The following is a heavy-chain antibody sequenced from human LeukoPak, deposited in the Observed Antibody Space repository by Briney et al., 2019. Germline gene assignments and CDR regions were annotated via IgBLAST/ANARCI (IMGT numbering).Heavy chain of an antibody. J-gene: IGHJ4*02. Sequence: GASVKVSCKASGYTFTSYGISWVRQAPGQGLEWMGWISAYNGNTNYAQKLQGRVTMTTDTSTSTAYMELRSLRSDDTAVYYCASVTALGGRSCPDYWGQGTLVTVSS. CDR1: GYTFTSYG. CDR3: ASVTALGGRSCPDY. V-gene: IGHV1-18*01. CDR2: ISAYNGNT. D-gene: IGHD2-15*01.